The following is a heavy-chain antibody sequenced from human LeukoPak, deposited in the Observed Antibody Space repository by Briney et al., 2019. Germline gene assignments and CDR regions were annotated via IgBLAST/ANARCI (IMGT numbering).Heavy chain of an antibody. Sequence: GGSLRLSCAASGFTFDDYAMHWVRQAPGKGLQWVSSISWNGDDIGYADSVKGRFTISRDNAKNFLYLQMNSLRTEDKALYYCAKGSGTYQGPFDPWGQGTLVTVSS. CDR3: AKGSGTYQGPFDP. CDR1: GFTFDDYA. D-gene: IGHD1-26*01. CDR2: ISWNGDDI. J-gene: IGHJ5*02. V-gene: IGHV3-9*01.